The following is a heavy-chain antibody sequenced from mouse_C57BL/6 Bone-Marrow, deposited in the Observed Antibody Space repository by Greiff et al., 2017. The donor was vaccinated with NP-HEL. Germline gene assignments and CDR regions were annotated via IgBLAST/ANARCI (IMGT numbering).Heavy chain of an antibody. J-gene: IGHJ1*03. D-gene: IGHD1-1*01. Sequence: QVQLQQSGAELVRPGTSVKMSCKASGYTFTNYWIGWAKQRPGHGLEWIGDIYPGGGYTNYNEKFKGKATLTADKSSSTAYMQLSSLTSEDSAIYYCARGYYGSSVYFDVWGTGTTVTVSS. CDR3: ARGYYGSSVYFDV. CDR1: GYTFTNYW. V-gene: IGHV1-63*01. CDR2: IYPGGGYT.